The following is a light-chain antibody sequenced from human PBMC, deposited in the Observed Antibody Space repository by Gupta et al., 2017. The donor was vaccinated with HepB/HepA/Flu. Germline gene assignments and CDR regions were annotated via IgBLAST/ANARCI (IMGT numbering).Light chain of an antibody. Sequence: DIVMTQSPLSLPVTPGEPASISCRSSQSLLHSNGYNYLDWYLQKPGQSPQLLISLGSNRGSGVPDRFSGSGSGTDFTLKISRVEAEDVGVYYCMQALQTPLFTFGPGTKVDIK. CDR2: LGS. J-gene: IGKJ3*01. CDR1: QSLLHSNGYNY. V-gene: IGKV2-28*01. CDR3: MQALQTPLFT.